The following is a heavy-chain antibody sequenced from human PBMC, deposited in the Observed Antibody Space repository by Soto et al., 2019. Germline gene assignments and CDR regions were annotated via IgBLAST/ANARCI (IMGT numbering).Heavy chain of an antibody. CDR2: IKSKANSYAT. CDR1: GFTFSGSA. J-gene: IGHJ4*02. V-gene: IGHV3-73*02. D-gene: IGHD3-10*01. Sequence: EVQLVESGGGLVQPGGSLKLSCAAAGFTFSGSAMHWVRQASGKGLEWVRRIKSKANSYATAYAASVKGRFTISRDYSKNTAYLQMNSLVAEETAVYYCTRRVMVRDFHDCDYWGQGTLVTVSS. CDR3: TRRVMVRDFHDCDY.